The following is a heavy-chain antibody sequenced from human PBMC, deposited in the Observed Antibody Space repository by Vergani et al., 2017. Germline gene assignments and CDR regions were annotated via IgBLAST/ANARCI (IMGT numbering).Heavy chain of an antibody. V-gene: IGHV3-48*01. CDR2: ISSSSSTI. CDR3: ARDGRYCCSTSCYTGNWFDP. D-gene: IGHD2-2*02. Sequence: EVQLVESGGGLVQPGGSLRLSCAASGFTFSSYSMNWVRQAPGKGLEWVSYISSSSSTIYYADSVKGRFTISRDNAKNSLYLQMNSLRAEDTAVYYCARDGRYCCSTSCYTGNWFDPWGQGTLVTVSS. J-gene: IGHJ5*02. CDR1: GFTFSSYS.